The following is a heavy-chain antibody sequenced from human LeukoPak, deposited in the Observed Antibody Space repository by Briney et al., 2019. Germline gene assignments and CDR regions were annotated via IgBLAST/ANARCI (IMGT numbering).Heavy chain of an antibody. V-gene: IGHV4-59*01. J-gene: IGHJ4*02. CDR3: ARVLHTYDSSGYYFEDYFDY. D-gene: IGHD3-22*01. CDR2: IYYSGST. CDR1: LGSISSYY. Sequence: PSETLSLTCTVSLGSISSYYWSWIRQPPGKGLEWIGYIYYSGSTNYNPSLKSRVTLSVDTSKNQFSLKLSSVTSADTAVYYCARVLHTYDSSGYYFEDYFDYWGQGTLVTVSS.